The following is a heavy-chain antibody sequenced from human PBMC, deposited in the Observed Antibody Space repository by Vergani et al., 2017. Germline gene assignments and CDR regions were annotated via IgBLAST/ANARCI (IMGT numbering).Heavy chain of an antibody. D-gene: IGHD3-22*01. Sequence: QVQLVESGGGVVQPGGSLRLSCIASGFTFRIYGIHWVRQAPGKGLEWVSFIRYDGSSEYYGDSVKGRFTISRDKSQNTVNLQMNSLRTEDTAVYFCANGVGDYYDSSGYYGTLDYWGQGTLVTVSS. V-gene: IGHV3-30*02. CDR2: IRYDGSSE. J-gene: IGHJ4*02. CDR3: ANGVGDYYDSSGYYGTLDY. CDR1: GFTFRIYG.